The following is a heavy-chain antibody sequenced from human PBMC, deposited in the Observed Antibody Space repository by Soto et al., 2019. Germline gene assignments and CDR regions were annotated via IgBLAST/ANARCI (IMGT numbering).Heavy chain of an antibody. J-gene: IGHJ4*02. CDR3: ARVIAVGGHSPFDY. CDR2: INPSGGST. D-gene: IGHD6-19*01. Sequence: QVQLVQSGAEVKKPGASVKVSCKASGYTFTSYYMHWVRQAPGQGLEWMGIINPSGGSTSYAQKCRGRVTMTRDTSTSTGYRELSSLRSEDTAVYYCARVIAVGGHSPFDYWGQGTLVTVSS. V-gene: IGHV1-46*03. CDR1: GYTFTSYY.